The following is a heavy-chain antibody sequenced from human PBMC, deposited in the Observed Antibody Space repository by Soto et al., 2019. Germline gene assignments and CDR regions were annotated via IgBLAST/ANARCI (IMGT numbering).Heavy chain of an antibody. Sequence: LSLTCTVSGGSISSGDYYWSWIRQPPGKGLEWIGYIYYTGSTYYNPSLKSRLTISVDTSKNQFSLKLTSVTAADTAVYFCARYQKGPFDYWGQGTLVTVSS. CDR2: IYYTGST. D-gene: IGHD2-2*01. V-gene: IGHV4-30-4*01. CDR1: GGSISSGDYY. CDR3: ARYQKGPFDY. J-gene: IGHJ4*02.